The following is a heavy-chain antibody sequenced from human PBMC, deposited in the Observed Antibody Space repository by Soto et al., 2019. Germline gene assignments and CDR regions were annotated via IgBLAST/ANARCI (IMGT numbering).Heavy chain of an antibody. V-gene: IGHV1-69*12. D-gene: IGHD5-12*01. CDR1: GGTFSSYA. J-gene: IGHJ6*02. Sequence: QVQLVQSGAEVKKPGSSVKVSCKASGGTFSSYAISWVRQAPGQGLEWMGGIIPIFGTANYAQKFQGRVTITADESTSTAYMELSSLRSEDTAVYYCARDGPSRDGYNGDYYYGMDVWGQGTTVTVSS. CDR3: ARDGPSRDGYNGDYYYGMDV. CDR2: IIPIFGTA.